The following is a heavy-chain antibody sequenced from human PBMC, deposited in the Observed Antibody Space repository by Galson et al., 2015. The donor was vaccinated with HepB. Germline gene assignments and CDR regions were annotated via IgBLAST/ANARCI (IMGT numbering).Heavy chain of an antibody. CDR3: ARGVMTTVTTPRHYYYMDV. D-gene: IGHD4-17*01. CDR1: GYAFTGYY. CDR2: INPNSGGT. V-gene: IGHV1-2*02. Sequence: SVKVSCKASGYAFTGYYMHWVRQAPGQGLEWMGWINPNSGGTNYAQKFQGRVTMTRDTSISTAYMELSRLRSDDTAVYYCARGVMTTVTTPRHYYYMDVWGKGTTVTVSS. J-gene: IGHJ6*03.